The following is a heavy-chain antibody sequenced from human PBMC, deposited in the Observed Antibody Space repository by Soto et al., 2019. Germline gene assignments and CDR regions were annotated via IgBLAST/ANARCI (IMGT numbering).Heavy chain of an antibody. Sequence: PGGSLRLSCAASGFTFSSYGMHWVRQAPGKGLEWVAVIWYDGSNKYYADSVKGRFTISRDNSKNTLYLQMNSLRAEDTAVYYCARADIVVVPAATYYGMDVWGQGTTVTVSS. CDR1: GFTFSSYG. CDR3: ARADIVVVPAATYYGMDV. D-gene: IGHD2-2*01. V-gene: IGHV3-33*01. CDR2: IWYDGSNK. J-gene: IGHJ6*02.